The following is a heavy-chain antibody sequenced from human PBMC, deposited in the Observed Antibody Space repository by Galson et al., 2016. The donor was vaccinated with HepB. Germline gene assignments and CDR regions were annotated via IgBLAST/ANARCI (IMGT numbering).Heavy chain of an antibody. D-gene: IGHD5-18*01. CDR2: IYYTGIT. CDR1: GGSISSSSHY. CDR3: ARVQQPTKQLWLNYFDY. V-gene: IGHV4-39*07. Sequence: ETLSLTCTVSGGSISSSSHYWGWIRQPPGKGLEWIGNIYYTGITYYNPSLKSRVTISVDTSKNQFSLKLSSVIAADTAMCYCARVQQPTKQLWLNYFDYWGQGTLVAVSS. J-gene: IGHJ4*02.